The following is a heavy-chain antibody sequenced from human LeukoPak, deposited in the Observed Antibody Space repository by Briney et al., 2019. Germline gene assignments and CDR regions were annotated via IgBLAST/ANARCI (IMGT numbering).Heavy chain of an antibody. CDR2: ISHRAGTT. CDR1: GFTFADYG. CDR3: AKEGGYYFDSPGYPPINY. Sequence: PGGSLRLSCAASGFTFADYGMLWVRQAPGKGLEWVSTISHRAGTTFFADSVKGRFTISRDNSRNTVYLQMNRLRAEDTAVYYCAKEGGYYFDSPGYPPINYWGQGTLVTVSS. V-gene: IGHV3-23*01. D-gene: IGHD3-22*01. J-gene: IGHJ4*02.